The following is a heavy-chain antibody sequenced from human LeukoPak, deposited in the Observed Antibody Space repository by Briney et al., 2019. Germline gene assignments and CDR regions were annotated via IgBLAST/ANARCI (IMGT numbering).Heavy chain of an antibody. J-gene: IGHJ5*02. CDR2: FDPEDGET. V-gene: IGHV1-24*01. Sequence: ASVKVSCKVSGYTLTELSMHWVRQAPGKGLEWMGGFDPEDGETIYAQKFQGRVTMTRNTSISTAYMELSSLRSEDTAVYYCARSRGIAVARWFDPWGQGTLVTVSS. D-gene: IGHD6-19*01. CDR1: GYTLTELS. CDR3: ARSRGIAVARWFDP.